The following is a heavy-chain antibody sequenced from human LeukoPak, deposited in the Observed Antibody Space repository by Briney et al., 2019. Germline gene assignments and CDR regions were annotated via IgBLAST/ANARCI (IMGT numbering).Heavy chain of an antibody. V-gene: IGHV1-8*01. J-gene: IGHJ4*02. D-gene: IGHD3-10*01. CDR1: GYTFTSYG. Sequence: ASVKVSCKASGYTFTSYGINWVRQATGQGLEWMGWMNPNSGNTGYAQKFQGRVTMTRNTSISTAYMELSSLRSEDTAVYYCARVVTMVRGVMPRYYFDYWGQGTLVTVSS. CDR2: MNPNSGNT. CDR3: ARVVTMVRGVMPRYYFDY.